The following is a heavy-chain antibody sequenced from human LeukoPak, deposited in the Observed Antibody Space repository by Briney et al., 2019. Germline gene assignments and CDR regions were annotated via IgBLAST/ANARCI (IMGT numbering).Heavy chain of an antibody. CDR2: ISNSSTHI. Sequence: GGSLTLSCAASGFPFSSYSMNWVRQSTGEGLEWVSSISNSSTHIYYAVSEKGRFTISRDNAKNSLYMQMNSLRAEDTAFYYCAGEAYNSFDYWARGTLVTVSS. CDR3: AGEAYNSFDY. D-gene: IGHD5-24*01. J-gene: IGHJ4*02. CDR1: GFPFSSYS. V-gene: IGHV3-21*01.